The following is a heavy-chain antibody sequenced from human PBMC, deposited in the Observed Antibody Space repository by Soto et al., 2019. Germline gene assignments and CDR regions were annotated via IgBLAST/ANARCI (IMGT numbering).Heavy chain of an antibody. V-gene: IGHV4-30-2*01. J-gene: IGHJ4*02. CDR3: AIVPDY. CDR2: IYHSGST. Sequence: SETLSLTCAVSGGSISSGGYSWSWIRQPPGKGLEWIGYIYHSGSTYYNPSLKSRVTISVDRSKNQFSLRLSSVTAADTAVYYCAIVPDYWGQGTLVTVSS. CDR1: GGSISSGGYS.